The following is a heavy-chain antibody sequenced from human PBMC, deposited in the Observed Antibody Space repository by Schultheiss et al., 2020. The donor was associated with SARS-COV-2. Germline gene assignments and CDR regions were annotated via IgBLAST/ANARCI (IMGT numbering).Heavy chain of an antibody. D-gene: IGHD3-22*01. CDR2: INHSGST. Sequence: SQTLSLTCAVYGGSFSGYYWSWIRQPPGKGLEWIGEINHSGSTNYNPSLKSRVTISVDTSKNQFSLKLSSVTAADTAVYYCATHRRIFYDSSGYYRADDAFDIWGQGTMVTVSS. CDR1: GGSFSGYY. V-gene: IGHV4-34*01. CDR3: ATHRRIFYDSSGYYRADDAFDI. J-gene: IGHJ3*02.